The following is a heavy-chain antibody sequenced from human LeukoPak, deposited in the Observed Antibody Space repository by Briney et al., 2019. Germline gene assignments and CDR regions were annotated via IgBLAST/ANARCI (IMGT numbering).Heavy chain of an antibody. CDR2: IRYDGSNK. Sequence: GGSLRLSCAASGFTFSSYGMHWVRQAPGKGLEWVAFIRYDGSNKYYADSVKGRITISRDNSKNTLYLQMNSLRAEDTAVYYCALKPGIAAAGTPYYFDYWGQGTLVTVSS. D-gene: IGHD6-13*01. V-gene: IGHV3-30*02. J-gene: IGHJ4*02. CDR3: ALKPGIAAAGTPYYFDY. CDR1: GFTFSSYG.